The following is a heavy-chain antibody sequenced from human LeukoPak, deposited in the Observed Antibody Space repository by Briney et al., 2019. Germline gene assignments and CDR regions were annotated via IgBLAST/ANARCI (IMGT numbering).Heavy chain of an antibody. V-gene: IGHV4-39*01. CDR3: ARLDYYYYYMDV. CDR2: IYYSGST. J-gene: IGHJ6*03. Sequence: SETLSLTCTVSGGSISSSSYYWGWIRQPPGKGLEWIGSIYYSGSTYYNPSLKSRVTISVDTSKNQFSLKLSSVTAADTAVYYCARLDYYYYYMDVWGKGTTVTISS. CDR1: GGSISSSSYY.